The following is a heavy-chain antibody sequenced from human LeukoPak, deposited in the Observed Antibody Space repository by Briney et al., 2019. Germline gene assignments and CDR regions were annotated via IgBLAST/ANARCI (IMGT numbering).Heavy chain of an antibody. CDR1: GYTLTELS. D-gene: IGHD1-26*01. Sequence: ASVKVSCKVSGYTLTELSMHWVRQAPGKGLEWMGGFDPEDGETIYAQKFQGRVTVTEDTSTDTAYMELSSLRSEDTAVYYCATVTQAKSGWFDPWGQGTLVTVSS. V-gene: IGHV1-24*01. CDR2: FDPEDGET. CDR3: ATVTQAKSGWFDP. J-gene: IGHJ5*02.